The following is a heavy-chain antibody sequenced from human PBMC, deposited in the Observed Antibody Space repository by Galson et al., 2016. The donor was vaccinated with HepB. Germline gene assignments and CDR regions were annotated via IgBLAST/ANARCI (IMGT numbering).Heavy chain of an antibody. CDR1: GYTFTSYY. V-gene: IGHV1-46*01. CDR3: AMHYDSRGFSDSVYAFDI. J-gene: IGHJ3*02. D-gene: IGHD3-22*01. Sequence: SVKVSCKASGYTFTSYYMTWVRQVPGQGLEFMGTINPSESATTYAQNFQGRVTMTRDTSTSTVYMDLSSLRSEDTAVYYCAMHYDSRGFSDSVYAFDIWSQGTMVTVSA. CDR2: INPSESAT.